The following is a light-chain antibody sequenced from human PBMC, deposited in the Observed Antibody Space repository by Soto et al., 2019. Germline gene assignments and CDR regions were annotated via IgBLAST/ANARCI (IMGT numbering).Light chain of an antibody. V-gene: IGKV1-39*01. Sequence: DIQMTPSPSSLSASVGDRVTITCPASQCIIFYLNWYQQKPGKAPKLLIYAASNLQSRVPSRLSGIGSGTDFSLSISRVQYEDLETYLFQKSYTPHVYSFGRGTKLEI. J-gene: IGKJ2*01. CDR1: QCIIFY. CDR3: QKSYTPHVYS. CDR2: AAS.